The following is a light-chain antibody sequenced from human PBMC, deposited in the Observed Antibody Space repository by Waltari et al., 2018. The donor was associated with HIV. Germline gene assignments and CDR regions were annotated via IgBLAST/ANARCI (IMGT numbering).Light chain of an antibody. CDR3: QQYNNWPRT. J-gene: IGKJ1*01. CDR1: QSLSNN. CDR2: GAS. V-gene: IGKV3-15*01. Sequence: VMAQTPATLCVSPGVRATLSCRASQSLSNNLAWYLQRPGQTPRLLISGASTRATVSPARVSGGVSGTEFTLTISSLQFEDFGVYYCQQYNNWPRTFGQGTKVEIQ.